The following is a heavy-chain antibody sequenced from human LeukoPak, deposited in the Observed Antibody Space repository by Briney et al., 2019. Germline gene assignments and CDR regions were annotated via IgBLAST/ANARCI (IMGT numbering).Heavy chain of an antibody. J-gene: IGHJ4*02. CDR2: ITSGTTYI. CDR1: GFAITNTF. CDR3: ARWPYSSSYYFDY. D-gene: IGHD6-6*01. V-gene: IGHV3-21*01. Sequence: TGGSLRLSCAASGFAITNTFMTWVRQTPEKGLAWVSSITSGTTYIYYADSVRGRFTLSRDNAKNSLYLQMNSLRAEDTAVYYCARWPYSSSYYFDYWGQGTLVTVSS.